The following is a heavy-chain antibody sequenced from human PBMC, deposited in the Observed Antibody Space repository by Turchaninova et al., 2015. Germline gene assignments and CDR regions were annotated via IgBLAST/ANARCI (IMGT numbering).Heavy chain of an antibody. CDR1: GYTFTTYA. CDR3: ARDGYCSDGSCYMIFGY. CDR2: INAGNGNT. V-gene: IGHV1-3*01. J-gene: IGHJ4*02. D-gene: IGHD2-15*01. Sequence: HVQLVQSGAEVKKPGASVKVARKASGYTFTTYAMPWVRQAPGQRLEWMGCINAGNGNTKYSQKFQGRVTITRDTSATTAYMELSSLKSEDTAVYYCARDGYCSDGSCYMIFGYWGQGTLVTVSS.